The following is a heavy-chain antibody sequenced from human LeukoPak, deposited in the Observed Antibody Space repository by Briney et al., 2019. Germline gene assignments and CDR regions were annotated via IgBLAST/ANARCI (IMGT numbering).Heavy chain of an antibody. CDR1: GFTFNSYW. CDR2: IKEDGSAQ. Sequence: GGSLRLSCAASGFTFNSYWMSWVRQAPGKGLEWVANIKEDGSAQYYVDSVKGRFTISRDNAQNSLNLQMNSLRAEDTAVYYCATSSNAPGNHWGQGTLVTVSS. V-gene: IGHV3-7*01. D-gene: IGHD2-2*01. J-gene: IGHJ5*02. CDR3: ATSSNAPGNH.